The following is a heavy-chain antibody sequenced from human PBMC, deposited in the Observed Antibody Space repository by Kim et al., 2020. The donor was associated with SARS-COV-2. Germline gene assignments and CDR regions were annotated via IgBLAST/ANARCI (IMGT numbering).Heavy chain of an antibody. V-gene: IGHV4-59*01. CDR2: IYNSGNT. CDR1: SGSISSYY. J-gene: IGHJ6*02. Sequence: SETLSLTCNVSSGSISSYYWSWIRQPPGKGLEWIGYIYNSGNTNYNPSIKSRVTISVDASKNQFSLKLSSVTAADTAVYYCARGVKTGGTTIYYYYAMEVLGPETTVTVPS. D-gene: IGHD1-1*01. CDR3: ARGVKTGGTTIYYYYAMEV.